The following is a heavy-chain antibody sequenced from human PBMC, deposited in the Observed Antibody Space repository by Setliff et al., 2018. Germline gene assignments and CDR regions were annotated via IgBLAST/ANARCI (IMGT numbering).Heavy chain of an antibody. CDR3: ATESLLRYFDLVGNPYAFDI. J-gene: IGHJ3*02. CDR2: FDPEDGET. Sequence: ASVKVSCKVSGYTLTELSMHWVRQAPGKGLEWVGGFDPEDGETIYAQKFQGRVTMTEDTSTDTAYMELSSLRSEDTAVYYCATESLLRYFDLVGNPYAFDIWGQGTMVTVSS. D-gene: IGHD3-9*01. V-gene: IGHV1-24*01. CDR1: GYTLTELS.